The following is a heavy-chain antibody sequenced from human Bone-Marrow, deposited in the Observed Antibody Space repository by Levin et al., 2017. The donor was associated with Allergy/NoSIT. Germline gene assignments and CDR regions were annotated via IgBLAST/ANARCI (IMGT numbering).Heavy chain of an antibody. CDR3: AREMAVTTSFDY. J-gene: IGHJ4*02. D-gene: IGHD4-17*01. CDR2: IYYSGST. Sequence: SETLSLTCTVSGGSISSGGYYWSWIRQHPGTGLEWIGYIYYSGSTYYNPSLKSRVTISVDTSKNQFSLKLSSVTAADTAVYYCAREMAVTTSFDYWGQGTLVTVSS. CDR1: GGSISSGGYY. V-gene: IGHV4-31*03.